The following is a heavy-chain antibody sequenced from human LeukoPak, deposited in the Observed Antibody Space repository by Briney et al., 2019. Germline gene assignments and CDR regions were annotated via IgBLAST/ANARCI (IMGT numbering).Heavy chain of an antibody. V-gene: IGHV1-18*04. J-gene: IGHJ4*02. CDR3: ATYYSGSGSFTTQFDH. D-gene: IGHD3-10*01. CDR2: INTQKGNT. CDR1: SSTFSTYG. Sequence: GSVKLSCETSSSTFSTYGITWVRQAPGQGLEWIGCINTQKGNTNNARALQDRVSMTTEASTTTAYMELRSMRSDDTAIYYCATYYSGSGSFTTQFDHWGQGTLVTVSS.